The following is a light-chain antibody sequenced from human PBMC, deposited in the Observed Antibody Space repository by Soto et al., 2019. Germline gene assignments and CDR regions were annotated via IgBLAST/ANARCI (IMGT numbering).Light chain of an antibody. CDR2: EVN. CDR1: SSDIASYYI. V-gene: IGLV2-23*02. J-gene: IGLJ2*01. CDR3: CSYAGNSDVV. Sequence: QSALSQPASVSGSPGQSITISCTGTSSDIASYYIFSWYQQHPGKAPKLLIYEVNKRPSGISDRFSASKSGNTASLTISGLPAEDEADYHCCSYAGNSDVVFGGGTKLTVL.